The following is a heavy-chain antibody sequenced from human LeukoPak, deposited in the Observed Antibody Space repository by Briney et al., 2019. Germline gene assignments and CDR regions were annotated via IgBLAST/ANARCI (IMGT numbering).Heavy chain of an antibody. J-gene: IGHJ4*02. V-gene: IGHV3-21*01. D-gene: IGHD6-13*01. CDR3: ARVVAAAGTCDY. CDR1: QFTFSIYS. CDR2: ISSSSGSI. Sequence: GGSLRLSCAASQFTFSIYSMNWVRQAPGKGLEWVSSISSSSGSIYYADSVKGRFTISRDNAENSLYLQMNSLRAEDTAVYYCARVVAAAGTCDYWGQGTLVTVSS.